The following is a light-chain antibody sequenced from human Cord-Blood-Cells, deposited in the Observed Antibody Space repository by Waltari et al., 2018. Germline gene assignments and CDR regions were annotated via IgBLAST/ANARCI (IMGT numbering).Light chain of an antibody. J-gene: IGKJ2*01. CDR1: QGISNY. V-gene: IGKV1-27*01. Sequence: DIQMPPPPSSLSASVGDRVTLPCRASQGISNYLAWYQQKPGKVPKLLIYAASTLQSGVPSRFSGSGSGTDFTRTISSLQPEDVATYYCQKYNSAPYTFGQGTKLEIK. CDR3: QKYNSAPYT. CDR2: AAS.